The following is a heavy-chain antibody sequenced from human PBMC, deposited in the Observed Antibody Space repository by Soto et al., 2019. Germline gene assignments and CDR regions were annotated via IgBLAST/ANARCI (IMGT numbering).Heavy chain of an antibody. CDR2: INPSGGST. CDR1: GYTFTSYY. Sequence: QVQLVQSGAEVKKPGASVKVSCKASGYTFTSYYMHWVRQAPGQGLEWMGIINPSGGSTSYAQKFQGRVTMTRDTSTSTVYMELSSLRSEDTAVYYCATGQYYYDSSGYQSGWFDPWGQGTLVTVSS. V-gene: IGHV1-46*01. J-gene: IGHJ5*02. CDR3: ATGQYYYDSSGYQSGWFDP. D-gene: IGHD3-22*01.